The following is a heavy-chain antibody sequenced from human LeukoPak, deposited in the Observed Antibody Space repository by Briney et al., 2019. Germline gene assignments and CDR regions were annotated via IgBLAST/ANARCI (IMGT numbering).Heavy chain of an antibody. CDR2: IIPILGVA. J-gene: IGHJ5*02. Sequence: GASVKVSCKASGGTFTSHAISWVRQAPGQGLEWMGRIIPILGVANYAQKSQDRVTITADISTNTANMELSSLRSDDTAVYYCARGAEKEVWFDPWGQGTLVTVSS. V-gene: IGHV1-69*04. CDR3: ARGAEKEVWFDP. CDR1: GGTFTSHA.